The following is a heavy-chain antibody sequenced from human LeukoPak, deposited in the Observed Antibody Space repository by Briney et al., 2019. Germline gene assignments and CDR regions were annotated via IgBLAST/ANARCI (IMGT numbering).Heavy chain of an antibody. CDR1: GFTFSSYW. J-gene: IGHJ4*02. CDR3: ARSAQPLYYDFWSGYPHFDY. V-gene: IGHV3-7*01. CDR2: IKQDGSEK. D-gene: IGHD3-3*01. Sequence: GGSLRLSCAASGFTFSSYWMGWVRQAPGRGLEWVANIKQDGSEKYYVDSVKGRFTISRDNAKNSLYLQMNSLRAEDTAVYYCARSAQPLYYDFWSGYPHFDYWGQGTLVTVSS.